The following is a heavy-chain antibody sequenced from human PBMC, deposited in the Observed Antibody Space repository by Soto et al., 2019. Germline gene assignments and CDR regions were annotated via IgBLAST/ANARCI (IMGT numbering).Heavy chain of an antibody. CDR2: ISSSSSYI. CDR1: GFTFISYS. Sequence: PGGSLRLSCGASGFTFISYSMNWVRQAPGKGLEWVSSISSSSSYIYYADSVKGRFTISRDNAKNSLYLQMNSLRAEDTAVYYCARDFSAHYDSSGYSLFYYGMDVWGQGTTVTVSS. CDR3: ARDFSAHYDSSGYSLFYYGMDV. V-gene: IGHV3-21*01. J-gene: IGHJ6*02. D-gene: IGHD3-22*01.